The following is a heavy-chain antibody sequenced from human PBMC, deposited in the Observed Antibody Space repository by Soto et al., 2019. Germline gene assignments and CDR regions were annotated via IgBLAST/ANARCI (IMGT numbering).Heavy chain of an antibody. CDR1: GFTFSSYA. CDR2: IRSKAYGGTT. CDR3: TRAAVEYSSSSFDL. D-gene: IGHD6-6*01. Sequence: EVQLLESGGGLVHPGGSLRLSCAASGFTFSSYAMSWFRQAPGKGLEWVGFIRSKAYGGTTEYAASVKGRFTISRDDSKSIAYLQMNSLKTEDTAVYYCTRAAVEYSSSSFDLWGRGTLVTVSS. J-gene: IGHJ2*01. V-gene: IGHV3-49*03.